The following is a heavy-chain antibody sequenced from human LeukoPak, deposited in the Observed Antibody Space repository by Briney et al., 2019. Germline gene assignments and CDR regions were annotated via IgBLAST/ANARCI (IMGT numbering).Heavy chain of an antibody. CDR1: GFTFSDYN. J-gene: IGHJ4*02. Sequence: GGSLRLSCAASGFTFSDYNMNWVRQAPGKGLECVSFITSTSLNIYYADSVKGRLTISRDNAKNSLFLQMNSLRAEDTAVYFCVRGWPVWWGQGTLVTVSS. V-gene: IGHV3-21*01. CDR2: ITSTSLNI. D-gene: IGHD3-16*01. CDR3: VRGWPVW.